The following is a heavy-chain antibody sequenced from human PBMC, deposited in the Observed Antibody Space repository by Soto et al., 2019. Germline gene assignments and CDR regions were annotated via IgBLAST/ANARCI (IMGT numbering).Heavy chain of an antibody. J-gene: IGHJ5*02. V-gene: IGHV3-74*01. CDR3: ATVGTGSYNWLDP. CDR2: INGDGSRT. Sequence: EVQLVESGGGLVQPGGSLRLSCAASGFTFSNNWMHWVRQAPGKGLVWVSRINGDGSRTNYADSVRGRFTISRDNAKNKLFLQMNGLRAEDTAVYYCATVGTGSYNWLDPWGQGTLVTVSS. D-gene: IGHD1-26*01. CDR1: GFTFSNNW.